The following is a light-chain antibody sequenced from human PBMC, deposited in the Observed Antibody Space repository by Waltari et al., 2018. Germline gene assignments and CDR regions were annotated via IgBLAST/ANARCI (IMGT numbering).Light chain of an antibody. CDR3: QQYGSSFPWT. CDR2: SAY. V-gene: IGKV3-20*01. J-gene: IGKJ1*01. Sequence: EIVLTQSPGTLSLSPGDRATLSCMASQSISDYYLAWYRQKPGQAPRLLIYSAYYRATGVPDRFRGSGSGTDFTLTISRLEPEDFAVYYCQQYGSSFPWTFGQGTKVEI. CDR1: QSISDYY.